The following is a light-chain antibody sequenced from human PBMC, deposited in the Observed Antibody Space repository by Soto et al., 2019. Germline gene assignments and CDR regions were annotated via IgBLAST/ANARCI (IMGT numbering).Light chain of an antibody. Sequence: DIQMTQSPSAMSASVGYRVTITCRASQGISSWLAWYQQRPGKAPDLLIYAASSLESGVPSRFSGSGSGTEFTLTITSLQPEDFATYYCQQLKSSPLTFGGGTKVDIK. J-gene: IGKJ4*01. CDR2: AAS. CDR1: QGISSW. CDR3: QQLKSSPLT. V-gene: IGKV1-12*01.